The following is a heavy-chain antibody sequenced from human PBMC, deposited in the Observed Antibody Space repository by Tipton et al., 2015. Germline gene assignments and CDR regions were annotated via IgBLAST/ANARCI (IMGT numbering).Heavy chain of an antibody. CDR2: IHYSGAT. CDR1: GGSISGYY. J-gene: IGHJ6*02. D-gene: IGHD2-21*02. Sequence: TLSLTCTVSGGSISGYYWTWIRQPPGKGLQWIGYIHYSGATNYNASLKSRVTISIDTSENQFSLKLSSVTAADTAVYYCARGDDYYYNYYGMDVWGQGTTVTVSS. V-gene: IGHV4-59*08. CDR3: ARGDDYYYNYYGMDV.